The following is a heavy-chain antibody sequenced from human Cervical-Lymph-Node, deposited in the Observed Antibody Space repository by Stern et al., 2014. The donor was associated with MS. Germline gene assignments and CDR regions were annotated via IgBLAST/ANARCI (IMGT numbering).Heavy chain of an antibody. D-gene: IGHD5-12*01. CDR1: GGTFSTYS. Sequence: QDQLVQSGAEVKKPGSSVKVSCKASGGTFSTYSISWVRQAPGQGLEWMGGITPIFATANYAQKFHGRVTITADDSTSTAYMERSSLRSEDTAVYYCAFGGRSGYPKHFDPWGQGTVVTVSS. CDR2: ITPIFATA. CDR3: AFGGRSGYPKHFDP. J-gene: IGHJ5*02. V-gene: IGHV1-69*12.